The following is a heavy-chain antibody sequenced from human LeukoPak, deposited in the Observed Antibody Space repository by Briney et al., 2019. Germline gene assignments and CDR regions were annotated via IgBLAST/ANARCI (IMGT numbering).Heavy chain of an antibody. Sequence: GGSLRLSCAASGFTVSSNYMSWVRQAPGKGLEWVSVIYSGGSTYYADSVKGRFTISRDNSKNTLYLQMNSLRAEDTAVYYCARSLGIVVVSIDYWGQGTLVTVPS. V-gene: IGHV3-53*01. CDR3: ARSLGIVVVSIDY. J-gene: IGHJ4*02. D-gene: IGHD3-22*01. CDR2: IYSGGST. CDR1: GFTVSSNY.